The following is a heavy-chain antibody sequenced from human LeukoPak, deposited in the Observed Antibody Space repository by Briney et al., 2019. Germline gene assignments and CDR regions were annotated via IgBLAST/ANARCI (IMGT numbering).Heavy chain of an antibody. Sequence: SETLSLTCAVYGGSFSGYYWSWIRQPPGKGLEWIGEINHSGSTNYNPSLKSRVTISVDTSKNQFSLKLSSVTAADTAVYYCARGYSSGWYVTILDYWGQGTLVTVPS. CDR3: ARGYSSGWYVTILDY. CDR2: INHSGST. CDR1: GGSFSGYY. J-gene: IGHJ4*02. V-gene: IGHV4-34*01. D-gene: IGHD6-19*01.